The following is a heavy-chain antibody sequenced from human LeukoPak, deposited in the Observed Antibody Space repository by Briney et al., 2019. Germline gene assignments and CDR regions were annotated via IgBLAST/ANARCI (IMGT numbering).Heavy chain of an antibody. J-gene: IGHJ4*02. CDR1: GFTFSSYA. Sequence: GRSLRLSCAASGFTFSSYAMYWVRQAPGKGLEWVAVISYDGSNKYYADSVKGRFTISRDNSKNTLYLQMNSLRAEDTAVYYCARDAKYYDFWSGHNRGDYFDFWGQGTLVTVSS. CDR2: ISYDGSNK. CDR3: ARDAKYYDFWSGHNRGDYFDF. D-gene: IGHD3-3*01. V-gene: IGHV3-30-3*01.